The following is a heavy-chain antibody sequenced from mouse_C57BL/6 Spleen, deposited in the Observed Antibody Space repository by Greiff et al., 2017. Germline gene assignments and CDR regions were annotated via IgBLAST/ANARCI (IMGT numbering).Heavy chain of an antibody. CDR2: IDPENGDT. CDR1: GFNIKDDY. V-gene: IGHV14-4*01. CDR3: TTDTPVAY. D-gene: IGHD5-1-1*01. J-gene: IGHJ3*01. Sequence: EVKLQQSGAELVRPGASVKLSCTASGFNIKDDYMHWVKQRPEQGLEWIGWIDPENGDTEYASKFQGKATITADTSSNTAYLQLSSLTSEDTAVYYCTTDTPVAYWGQGTLVTVSA.